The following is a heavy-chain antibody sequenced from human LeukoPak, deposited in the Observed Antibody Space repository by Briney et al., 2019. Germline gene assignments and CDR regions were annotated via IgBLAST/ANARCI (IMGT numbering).Heavy chain of an antibody. J-gene: IGHJ4*02. D-gene: IGHD3-3*01. CDR3: ARDTGSNYNFWSGYSN. CDR1: GFTFSSYW. CDR2: IKQDGSEK. Sequence: GGSLRLSCAASGFTFSSYWMSWVRQAPGKGLEWVANIKQDGSEKYYVDSVKGRFTISRDNAKNSLYLQMNSLRAEDTAVYYCARDTGSNYNFWSGYSNWGQGTLVTVSS. V-gene: IGHV3-7*01.